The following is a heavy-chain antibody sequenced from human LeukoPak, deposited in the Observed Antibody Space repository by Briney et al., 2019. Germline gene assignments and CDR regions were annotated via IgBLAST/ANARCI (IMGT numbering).Heavy chain of an antibody. D-gene: IGHD1-1*01. CDR3: ARDPTTGSTWDNYYMDV. J-gene: IGHJ6*03. CDR1: GYTFTGYY. CDR2: INPNSGGT. Sequence: GASVKVSCKASGYTFTGYYMHWVRQAPGQGLEWMGWINPNSGGTKYAQKFQGRVTMTRDTSISTAYMELSRLRSDDPAVYYCARDPTTGSTWDNYYMDVWGKGTTVTVSS. V-gene: IGHV1-2*02.